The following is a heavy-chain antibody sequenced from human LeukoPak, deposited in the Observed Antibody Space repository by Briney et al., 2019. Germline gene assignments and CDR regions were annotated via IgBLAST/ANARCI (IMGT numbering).Heavy chain of an antibody. J-gene: IGHJ4*02. Sequence: PGGSLRLSCAVSGITLSNYGMSWVRQAPGKGLEWVAGISGSGGGTNYADAVKGRLPISRDNRKNTLHLQMNSLRAEDTAVYFCAKRGVVIRVILVGFHKEAYYFDSWGQGALVIVSS. V-gene: IGHV3-23*01. CDR3: AKRGVVIRVILVGFHKEAYYFDS. D-gene: IGHD3-22*01. CDR1: GITLSNYG. CDR2: ISGSGGGT.